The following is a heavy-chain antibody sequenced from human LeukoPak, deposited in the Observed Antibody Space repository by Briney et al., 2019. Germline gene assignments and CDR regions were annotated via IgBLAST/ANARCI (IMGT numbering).Heavy chain of an antibody. V-gene: IGHV3-30*02. CDR3: YFEDGSGSYKDY. J-gene: IGHJ4*02. CDR2: IRYDGSNK. CDR1: GFTFSSYG. Sequence: PGGSLRLSCAASGFTFSSYGMHWVRQAPGKGLEWVAFIRYDGSNKYYADSVKGRFTISRDNSKNTLYLQMNSLRAEDTAVYFPYFEDGSGSYKDYWGQGTLVTVSS. D-gene: IGHD3-10*01.